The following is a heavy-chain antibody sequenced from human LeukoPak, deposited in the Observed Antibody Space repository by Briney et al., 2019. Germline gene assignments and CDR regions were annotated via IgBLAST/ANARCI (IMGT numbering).Heavy chain of an antibody. CDR2: IYATGTT. D-gene: IGHD3-22*01. CDR3: ARDKAVDSDISGYYYNRGLDC. V-gene: IGHV4-4*07. Sequence: PSETLSLTCSVSGGSMDNSYWNWIRQPAGKGLEWIGRIYATGTTDYNPSLRSRVTMSLDTSVNQFPLRLSSVTAADTAVYFCARDKAVDSDISGYYYNRGLDCWGQGTLVTVSS. J-gene: IGHJ4*02. CDR1: GGSMDNSY.